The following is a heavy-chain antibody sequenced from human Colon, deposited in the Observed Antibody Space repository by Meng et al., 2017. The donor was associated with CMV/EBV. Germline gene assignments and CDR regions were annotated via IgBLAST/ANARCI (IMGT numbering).Heavy chain of an antibody. Sequence: ASVNVSRKASGYTFTGYYMHWVRQAPGQGLEWMGWINHNSGGTNYAQKFQGRVTLTRDTSISTAYMELSRLRSDDTAVYYCARSIVGATSDYWGQGTLVTSPQ. J-gene: IGHJ4*02. CDR3: ARSIVGATSDY. V-gene: IGHV1-2*02. CDR1: GYTFTGYY. CDR2: INHNSGGT. D-gene: IGHD1-26*01.